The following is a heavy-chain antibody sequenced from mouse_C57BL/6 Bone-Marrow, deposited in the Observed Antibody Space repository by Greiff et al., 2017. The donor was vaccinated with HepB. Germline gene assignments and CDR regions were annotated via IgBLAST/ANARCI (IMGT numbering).Heavy chain of an antibody. CDR3: ARSDPFDY. V-gene: IGHV14-4*01. CDR2: IDPENGDT. Sequence: VQLKESGAELVRPGASVKLSCTASGFNIKDDYMHWVKQRPEQGLEWIGWIDPENGDTEYASKFQGKATITADTSSNTAYLQLSSLTSEDTAIYYCARSDPFDYWGQGTTLTVSS. J-gene: IGHJ2*01. CDR1: GFNIKDDY.